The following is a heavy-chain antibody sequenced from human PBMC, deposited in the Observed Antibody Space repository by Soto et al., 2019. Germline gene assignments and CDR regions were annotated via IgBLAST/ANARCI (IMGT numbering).Heavy chain of an antibody. Sequence: QVQLVQSGAEVKKPGASVKVSCKASGYTFTSYDINWVRQATGQGLEWMGWMNPNSGNTGYAQKFPGRVYMSSNSSISTVYMELTSLRSEDMAVYYCARTLYGDNVDYWGQGTLVTVSS. V-gene: IGHV1-8*01. CDR3: ARTLYGDNVDY. J-gene: IGHJ4*02. CDR2: MNPNSGNT. CDR1: GYTFTSYD. D-gene: IGHD4-17*01.